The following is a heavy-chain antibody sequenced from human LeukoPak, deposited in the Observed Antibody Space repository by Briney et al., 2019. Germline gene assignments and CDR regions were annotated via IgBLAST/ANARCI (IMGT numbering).Heavy chain of an antibody. CDR3: ARGEPAEDYFDY. CDR1: GGSISSGDYY. J-gene: IGHJ4*02. D-gene: IGHD1-14*01. V-gene: IGHV4-30-4*01. CDR2: IYYSGST. Sequence: SETLSLTCTVSGGSISSGDYYWSWIRQPPGKGLEWIGYIYYSGSTYYNPSLKSRVTISVDTSKNQFSLKLSFVTAADTAVYYCARGEPAEDYFDYWGQGTLVTVSS.